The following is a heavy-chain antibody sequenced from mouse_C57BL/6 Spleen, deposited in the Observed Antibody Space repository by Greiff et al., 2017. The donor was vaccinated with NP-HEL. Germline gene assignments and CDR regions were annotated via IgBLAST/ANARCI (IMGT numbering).Heavy chain of an antibody. CDR2: IYPGDGDT. CDR3: ARSGYGSSRWYFDV. Sequence: VQLQQSGPELVKPGASVKISCKASGYAFSSSWMNWVKQRPGKGLEWIGRIYPGDGDTNYNGKFKGKATLTADKSSSTADMQISSLTSEDSAVYFCARSGYGSSRWYFDVWGTGTTVTVAS. V-gene: IGHV1-82*01. CDR1: GYAFSSSW. D-gene: IGHD1-1*01. J-gene: IGHJ1*03.